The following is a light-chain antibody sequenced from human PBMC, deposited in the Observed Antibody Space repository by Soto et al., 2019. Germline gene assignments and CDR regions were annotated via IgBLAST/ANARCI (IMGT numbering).Light chain of an antibody. CDR1: SSNIGRNT. J-gene: IGLJ2*01. V-gene: IGLV1-44*01. CDR3: ATWDDSLNGVV. Sequence: QSVLTQPPSASGTPGQRVSISCSGGSSNIGRNTVNWYHQLPGSAPKLLIYSNSQRPSGVPDRFSGSKSGTSASLAISGLQSEDEADYYCATWDDSLNGVVFGGGTKVTVL. CDR2: SNS.